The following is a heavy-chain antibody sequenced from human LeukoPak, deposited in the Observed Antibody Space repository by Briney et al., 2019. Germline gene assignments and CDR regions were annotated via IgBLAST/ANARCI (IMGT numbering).Heavy chain of an antibody. V-gene: IGHV4-59*12. CDR1: GGSISSYY. D-gene: IGHD5-12*01. CDR3: ARDGWLRFFDY. CDR2: IYYSGST. Sequence: SETLSLTCTVSGGSISSYYWSWIRQPPGKGLEWIGYIYYSGSTNYNPSLKSRVTISADTSKNQFSLKLSSVTAADTAVYYCARDGWLRFFDYWGQGTLVTVSS. J-gene: IGHJ4*02.